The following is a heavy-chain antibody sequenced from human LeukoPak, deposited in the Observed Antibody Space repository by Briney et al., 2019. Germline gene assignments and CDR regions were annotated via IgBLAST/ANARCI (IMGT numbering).Heavy chain of an antibody. CDR1: GFMFSSYW. J-gene: IGHJ5*02. Sequence: GGSLRLSCAASGFMFSSYWMSWVRQAPEKGLEWVANIKEDGSEKYFVDSVKGRFTISRDNAKNSLYLQMNSLRAEDTAIYYCARDKGVVGTLAPWGQGTLVTVSS. V-gene: IGHV3-7*01. D-gene: IGHD2-21*01. CDR2: IKEDGSEK. CDR3: ARDKGVVGTLAP.